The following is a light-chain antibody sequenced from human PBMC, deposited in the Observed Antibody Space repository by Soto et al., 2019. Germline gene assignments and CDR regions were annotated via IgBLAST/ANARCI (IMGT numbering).Light chain of an antibody. CDR3: QQYGSSPPDT. V-gene: IGKV3-20*01. CDR1: QSVSSSY. Sequence: EIVLTQSPGTLSWSPGERATLSCRASQSVSSSYLACYQQKPGQAPRLLIYGASSRATGIPDRFSGSGSGTDFTLTISRLEPEDFAVYYCQQYGSSPPDTFGQGTKMEIK. CDR2: GAS. J-gene: IGKJ2*01.